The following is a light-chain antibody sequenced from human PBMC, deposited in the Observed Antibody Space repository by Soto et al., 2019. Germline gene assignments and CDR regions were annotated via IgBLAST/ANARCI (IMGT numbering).Light chain of an antibody. CDR1: NIGSKS. V-gene: IGLV3-21*04. J-gene: IGLJ2*01. Sequence: YELTQPPSVSVAPGKTARITCGGNNIGSKSVHWYQQKPGQAPVLVIYYDSDRPSGIPERFSGSNSGNTATLTISRVEAGDEADYYCQVWDSSSDLVVFGGGTKVTVL. CDR2: YDS. CDR3: QVWDSSSDLVV.